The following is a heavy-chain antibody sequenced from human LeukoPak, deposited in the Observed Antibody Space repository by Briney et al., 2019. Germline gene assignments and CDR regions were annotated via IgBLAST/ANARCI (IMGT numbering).Heavy chain of an antibody. J-gene: IGHJ5*02. V-gene: IGHV4-39*07. CDR1: GGSISSSTYY. CDR3: AREEIAAAGYFWFDP. CDR2: IYYSGTT. D-gene: IGHD6-13*01. Sequence: SETLSLTCTVSGGSISSSTYYWGWIRQPPGKGLEWIGTIYYSGTTYYSPSLKSRVTISVDTSKNQFSLQLNSVTPEDTAVYYCAREEIAAAGYFWFDPWGQGTLVTVSS.